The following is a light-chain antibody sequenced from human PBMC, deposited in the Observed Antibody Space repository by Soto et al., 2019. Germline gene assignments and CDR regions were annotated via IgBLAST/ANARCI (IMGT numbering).Light chain of an antibody. V-gene: IGKV1-39*01. CDR2: AAS. CDR1: QSISRY. J-gene: IGKJ4*01. CDR3: HQSYSSPPVT. Sequence: DIQMTQSPSSLSASVGDRVTITCRASQSISRYLNWYQQKPGKAPKLLIYAASSLQSGVPSRFSGSGSGTDFTLTISSLQPEDFAIDYCHQSYSSPPVTFGGGTKVEIK.